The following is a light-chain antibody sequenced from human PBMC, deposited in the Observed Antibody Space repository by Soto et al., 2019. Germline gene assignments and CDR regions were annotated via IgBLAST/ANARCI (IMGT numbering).Light chain of an antibody. CDR2: GNS. V-gene: IGLV1-40*01. CDR1: SSNIGAGYD. Sequence: QSVLTQPPSVSGAPGQRVTISCTGSSSNIGAGYDVHWYQQLPRTAPKLLIYGNSNRPSGVPDRFSGSKSGTSASLAITGLQAEDEADYYCQSYDTSLSGNVVFGGGTNLTVL. CDR3: QSYDTSLSGNVV. J-gene: IGLJ2*01.